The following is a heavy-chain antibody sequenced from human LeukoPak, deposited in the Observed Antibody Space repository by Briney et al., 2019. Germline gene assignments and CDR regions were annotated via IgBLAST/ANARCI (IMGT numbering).Heavy chain of an antibody. D-gene: IGHD6-13*01. CDR2: IIPIFGTA. Sequence: ASVKVSCKASGGTFSSYAISWVRQAPGQGLEWMGGIIPIFGTANYAQKFQGRVTITADESTSTAYMELRSLRSDDTAVYYCARLGPGIAAAGTLDFDYWGQGTLVTVSS. CDR1: GGTFSSYA. CDR3: ARLGPGIAAAGTLDFDY. J-gene: IGHJ4*02. V-gene: IGHV1-69*01.